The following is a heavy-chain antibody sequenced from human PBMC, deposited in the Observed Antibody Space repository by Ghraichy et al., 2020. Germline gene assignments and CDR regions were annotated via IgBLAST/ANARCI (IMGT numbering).Heavy chain of an antibody. Sequence: GSLRLSCEASGFTFSNYWMSWVRQAPGKGLEWVANIKQDGSEKYFVDSVKGRFTISRDNAKNSLYLQMNSLRVEDTAVYYCAKPLLSLDPFDYWGQGTLVTVAS. J-gene: IGHJ4*02. CDR1: GFTFSNYW. CDR2: IKQDGSEK. V-gene: IGHV3-7*03. CDR3: AKPLLSLDPFDY.